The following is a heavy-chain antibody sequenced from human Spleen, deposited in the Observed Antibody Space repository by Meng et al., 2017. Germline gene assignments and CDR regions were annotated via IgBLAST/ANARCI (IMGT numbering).Heavy chain of an antibody. CDR2: TRNKANSYTT. D-gene: IGHD3-10*01. CDR3: ATYDYGSGSYPSGGAFDI. Sequence: GESLKISCAASGFTFSDHYMDWVRQAPGKGLEWVGRTRNKANSYTTEYAASVKGRFTISRDDSKNTMYLQMNSLKTEDTDVYYFATYDYGSGSYPSGGAFDIWGQGTMVTVSS. V-gene: IGHV3-72*01. J-gene: IGHJ3*02. CDR1: GFTFSDHY.